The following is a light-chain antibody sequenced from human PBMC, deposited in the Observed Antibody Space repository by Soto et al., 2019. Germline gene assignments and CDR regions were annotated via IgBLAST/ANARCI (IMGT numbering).Light chain of an antibody. CDR2: EVS. J-gene: IGLJ2*01. V-gene: IGLV2-8*01. Sequence: QSALTQPPSASGSPGQSVTISCTGTSSDVGGYNYVSWYQQHPGKGPKLMIYEVSKRPSGVPDRFSGSKSGNTASLTVSGLPAEDEGDYYWGSYAGSNTPVVFGGGTKLTVL. CDR3: GSYAGSNTPVV. CDR1: SSDVGGYNY.